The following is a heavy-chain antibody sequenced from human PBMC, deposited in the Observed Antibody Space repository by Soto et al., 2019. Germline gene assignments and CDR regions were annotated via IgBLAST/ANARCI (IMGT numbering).Heavy chain of an antibody. D-gene: IGHD3-16*01. CDR2: ISAYNANT. J-gene: IGHJ4*02. CDR1: GYTFTNFG. CDR3: ARGGTPIDS. Sequence: QVQLVQSGAGVKKPGASVKVSCKASGYTFTNFGISWVRQAPGQGLEWMGWISAYNANTNYAHNFQGRVTMTTDASTSTAHMELRSPRSDDTAVYYCARGGTPIDSWGQGTLVTVSS. V-gene: IGHV1-18*01.